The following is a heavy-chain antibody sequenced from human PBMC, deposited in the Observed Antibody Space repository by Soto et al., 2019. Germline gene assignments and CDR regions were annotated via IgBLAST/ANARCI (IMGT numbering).Heavy chain of an antibody. J-gene: IGHJ4*02. D-gene: IGHD3-22*01. CDR1: GGSISSGGYS. V-gene: IGHV4-30-2*03. CDR3: ARHPNYYDSSGYYLVFDY. Sequence: SETLSLTCAVSGGSISSGGYSWSWIRQPPGKGLEWIGYTYHSGSTYYNPSLKSRVTISVDTSKNQFSLKLSSVTAADTAVYYCARHPNYYDSSGYYLVFDYWGQGTLVTVSS. CDR2: TYHSGST.